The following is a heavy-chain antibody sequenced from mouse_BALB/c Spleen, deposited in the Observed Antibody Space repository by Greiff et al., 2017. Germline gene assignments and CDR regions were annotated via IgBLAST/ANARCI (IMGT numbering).Heavy chain of an antibody. CDR1: GYTFPSYW. J-gene: IGHJ3*01. CDR3: ARGAPGCAD. CDR2: INPSTGYT. Sequence: VKLMESGAELAKPGASVKMSCKASGYTFPSYWMHWVNQRPGQGLEWIGYINPSTGYTEYNQKFKDKATLTADKSSSTAYMQLSSLTSEDSAVYYCARGAPGCADRGEGTLVTVSA. V-gene: IGHV1-7*01. D-gene: IGHD3-1*01.